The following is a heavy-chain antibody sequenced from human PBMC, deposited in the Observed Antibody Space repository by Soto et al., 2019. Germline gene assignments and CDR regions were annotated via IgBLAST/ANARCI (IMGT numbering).Heavy chain of an antibody. D-gene: IGHD2-15*01. CDR1: GFTFSRDG. J-gene: IGHJ4*02. Sequence: EVQLLESGGGLVQAGGSLRLSCAASGFTFSRDGMSWVRQAPGKGLEWVSLITDNGGSTYYADSVKGRFTISRDNTKNTLFQQMNSLRAEDTAVYYCATERATPTAFDYWGQGALVTVSS. CDR2: ITDNGGST. V-gene: IGHV3-23*01. CDR3: ATERATPTAFDY.